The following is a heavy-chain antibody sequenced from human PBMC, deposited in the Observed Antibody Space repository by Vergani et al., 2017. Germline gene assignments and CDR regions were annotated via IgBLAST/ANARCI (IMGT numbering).Heavy chain of an antibody. Sequence: QVQLVESGGGVVQPGRSLRLSCAASGFTFSSYAMHWVRQAPGKGLEWVAVISYDGSNKYYADAVKGRFTIFRDNSKNTLYLQMNSLRAEDTAVYYCARCGTYYDFWSGYFGDYWGQGTLVTVSS. V-gene: IGHV3-30-3*01. CDR1: GFTFSSYA. D-gene: IGHD3-3*01. CDR2: ISYDGSNK. CDR3: ARCGTYYDFWSGYFGDY. J-gene: IGHJ4*02.